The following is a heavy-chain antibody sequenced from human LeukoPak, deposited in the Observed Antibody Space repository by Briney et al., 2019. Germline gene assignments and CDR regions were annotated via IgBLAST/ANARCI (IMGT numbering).Heavy chain of an antibody. D-gene: IGHD3-22*01. CDR1: GGSFSGYY. Sequence: SETLSLTCAVYGGSFSGYYWSWIRQPPGKGLEWIGEINHSGGTNYNPSLKSRVTISVDTSKNQFSLKLSSVTAADTAVYYCARRQRRNYYDSSGYPFDYWGQGTLVTVSS. CDR2: INHSGGT. CDR3: ARRQRRNYYDSSGYPFDY. V-gene: IGHV4-34*01. J-gene: IGHJ4*02.